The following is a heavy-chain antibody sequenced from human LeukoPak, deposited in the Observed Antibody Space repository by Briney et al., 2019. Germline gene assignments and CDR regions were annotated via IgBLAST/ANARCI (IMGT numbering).Heavy chain of an antibody. CDR2: IYYSGST. V-gene: IGHV4-59*01. Sequence: NAAETLSLTCTVSGGSISNYYWSWIRQPPGKGLEWIGYIYYSGSTNYNPSLKSRVTISVDTSKNQFSLKLSSVTAADTAVYYCARVDDIFTGSVWTVYFYAMDVWGQGTTVTVSS. J-gene: IGHJ6*02. D-gene: IGHD3-9*01. CDR1: GGSISNYY. CDR3: ARVDDIFTGSVWTVYFYAMDV.